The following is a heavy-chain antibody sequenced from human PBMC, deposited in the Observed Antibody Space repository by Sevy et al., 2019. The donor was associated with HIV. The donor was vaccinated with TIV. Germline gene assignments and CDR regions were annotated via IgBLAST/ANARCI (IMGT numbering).Heavy chain of an antibody. CDR3: TRGLATADTPEYYFDY. J-gene: IGHJ4*02. D-gene: IGHD5-12*01. CDR2: ITRNSYEAYGGTT. V-gene: IGHV3-49*03. Sequence: GGSLRLSCTTSGFTFDDYAMGWFRQAPGKGLEWVAFITRNSYEAYGGTTDYAASVKGRFIISRDDSKSIAHLQMNSLKTDDTAVYYCTRGLATADTPEYYFDYWGQGTLVTVSS. CDR1: GFTFDDYA.